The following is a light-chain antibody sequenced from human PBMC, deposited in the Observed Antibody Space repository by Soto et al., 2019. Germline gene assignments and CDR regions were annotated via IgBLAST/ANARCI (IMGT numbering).Light chain of an antibody. CDR1: QSITTW. J-gene: IGKJ1*01. CDR2: DAS. Sequence: DIQMTQSPSTLSSSVGDRVIITCRASQSITTWLAWYQQKPGKAPKLLIYDASSLESGVPSRFSGSGSGTEFTLTISSLQPDDFATYYCQQYDSYSLTFAQGTKVEIK. CDR3: QQYDSYSLT. V-gene: IGKV1-5*01.